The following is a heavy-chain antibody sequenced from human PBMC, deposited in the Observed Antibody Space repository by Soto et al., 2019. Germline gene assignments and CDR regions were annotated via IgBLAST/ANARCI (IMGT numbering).Heavy chain of an antibody. CDR3: ARDAKPKGVAAEGASDS. CDR2: ITTYNGNR. D-gene: IGHD6-19*01. Sequence: QVQLVQSGPEVKNPGASVKVSCKASGYTFTTYGIKWVRQAPGQGLELVGWITTYNGNRYSAEKFQGRVTMTTDTSTSTTYVELKSLTSDDTGVYYCARDAKPKGVAAEGASDSWGQGTLVTVSS. CDR1: GYTFTTYG. J-gene: IGHJ5*02. V-gene: IGHV1-18*01.